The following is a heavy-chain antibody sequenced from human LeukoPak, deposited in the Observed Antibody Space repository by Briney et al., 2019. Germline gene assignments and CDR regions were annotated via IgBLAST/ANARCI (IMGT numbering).Heavy chain of an antibody. D-gene: IGHD3-3*01. J-gene: IGHJ5*02. CDR3: AREKIGYDFGSGHIGFGFDP. V-gene: IGHV4-59*11. CDR1: GGSISSHY. Sequence: SETLSLTCTVSGGSISSHYWSWIRQPPGKGLDWIGYIYYSGSTNYNPSLKSRVTISVDTSKNQFSLKLSSVTAADTAVYYCAREKIGYDFGSGHIGFGFDPWGQGTLVTVSS. CDR2: IYYSGST.